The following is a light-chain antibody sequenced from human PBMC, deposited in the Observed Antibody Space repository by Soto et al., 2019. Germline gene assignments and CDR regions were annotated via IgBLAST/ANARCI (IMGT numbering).Light chain of an antibody. V-gene: IGKV3-11*01. CDR1: QSVGKF. CDR2: DAS. CDR3: QQRTFWPGT. J-gene: IGKJ1*01. Sequence: EIVLTQSPATLSLSPGERATLSCWASQSVGKFLAWYRQTPGQAPRLLIFDASTRAPGIPARFSASGSGTEFTLTISRLEPEDFALYYCQQRTFWPGTCGQGTRVEIK.